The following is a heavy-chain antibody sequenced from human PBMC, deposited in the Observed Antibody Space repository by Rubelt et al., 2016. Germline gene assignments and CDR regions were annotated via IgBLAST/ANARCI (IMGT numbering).Heavy chain of an antibody. Sequence: GGGVVQPGGSLRLSCAASGFTFSNSEIHWVRQAPGKGLEWVAVISYDGSNKYYADSVKGRFTISRDNSKNTLYLQLNSLRAEDTAVYYCAKDGDGYPYWGQGTLVTVSS. CDR2: ISYDGSNK. CDR1: GFTFSNSE. CDR3: AKDGDGYPY. V-gene: IGHV3-30*04. D-gene: IGHD5-18*01. J-gene: IGHJ4*02.